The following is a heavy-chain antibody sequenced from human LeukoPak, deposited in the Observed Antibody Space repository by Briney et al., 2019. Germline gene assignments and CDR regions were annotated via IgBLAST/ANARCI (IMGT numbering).Heavy chain of an antibody. CDR3: AKDSGFGFYFDY. CDR1: GFTFSSYT. V-gene: IGHV3-23*01. Sequence: GGSLRLSCAASGFTFSSYTMSWVRQAPGKGLEWVSGVSGSGGNIHYADSVKGRFTISRDNSKNTLYLQMNSLRAEDTAVYYCAKDSGFGFYFDYWGQGTLVTVSS. D-gene: IGHD3-10*01. J-gene: IGHJ4*02. CDR2: VSGSGGNI.